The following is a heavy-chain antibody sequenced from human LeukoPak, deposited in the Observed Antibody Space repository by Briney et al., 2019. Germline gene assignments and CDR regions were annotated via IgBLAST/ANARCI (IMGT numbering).Heavy chain of an antibody. CDR2: ITSDGSST. CDR1: GFTFNITW. J-gene: IGHJ4*02. D-gene: IGHD2-2*01. Sequence: GGSLRLSCAASGFTFNITWMHWVRQPPGKGLVWVARITSDGSSTTYAESVKGRFTISRDNAKNTLYLQMNSLRAEDTAVYYCARDWYHAIDYWGQGTLVTVSS. V-gene: IGHV3-74*03. CDR3: ARDWYHAIDY.